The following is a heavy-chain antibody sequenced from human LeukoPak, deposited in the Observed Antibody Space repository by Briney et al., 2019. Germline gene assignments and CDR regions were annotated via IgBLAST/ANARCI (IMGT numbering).Heavy chain of an antibody. Sequence: PGRSLRLSCAASGFTFSSYSMNWVRQAPGKGLEWVSSISSSSSYIYCADSVKGRFTISRDNAKNSLYLQMNSLRAEDTAVYYCARDRGVVTVENWGQGTLVTVSS. CDR2: ISSSSSYI. CDR3: ARDRGVVTVEN. J-gene: IGHJ4*02. D-gene: IGHD2-21*02. CDR1: GFTFSSYS. V-gene: IGHV3-21*01.